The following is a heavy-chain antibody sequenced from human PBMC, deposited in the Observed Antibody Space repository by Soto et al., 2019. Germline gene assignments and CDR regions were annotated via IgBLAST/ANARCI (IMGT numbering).Heavy chain of an antibody. CDR1: GGSPSRGYFY. CDR3: ARLSSSSGWSIFDY. Sequence: SETLFLTCTVSGGSPSRGYFYWSWIRPHPVKGLEWIGYIFYTGTTYYNPSLDSRVTISGGTSENQFSLKLNSVTAADTSVYYCARLSSSSGWSIFDYWGQGTQVTVSS. CDR2: IFYTGTT. D-gene: IGHD6-19*01. J-gene: IGHJ4*02. V-gene: IGHV4-31*03.